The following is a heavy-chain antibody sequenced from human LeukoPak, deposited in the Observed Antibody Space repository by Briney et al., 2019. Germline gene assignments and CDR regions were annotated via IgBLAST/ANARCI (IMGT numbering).Heavy chain of an antibody. CDR1: GFTFSSYA. J-gene: IGHJ3*02. Sequence: GGSLRLSCAASGFTFSSYAMHWVRQAPGKGLEWVAFIRYDGSNKYYADSVKGRFTISRDNSKNTLYLQMNSLRAEDTAVHYCAKAPRLTIFGVVTPDAFDIWGQGTMVTVSS. V-gene: IGHV3-30*02. D-gene: IGHD3-3*01. CDR2: IRYDGSNK. CDR3: AKAPRLTIFGVVTPDAFDI.